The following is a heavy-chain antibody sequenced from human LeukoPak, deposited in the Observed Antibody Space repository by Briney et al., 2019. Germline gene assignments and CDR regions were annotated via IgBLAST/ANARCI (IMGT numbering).Heavy chain of an antibody. D-gene: IGHD3-3*01. J-gene: IGHJ4*02. CDR1: GGSISSYY. CDR3: ARSITIFRVVAQTRFFDY. CDR2: IYYSGST. V-gene: IGHV4-59*01. Sequence: PSETLSLTCTVSGGSISSYYWSWIRQPPGKGLEWIGYIYYSGSTNYNPSLESRVTISVDTSKNQFSLKLSSVTAADTAVYYCARSITIFRVVAQTRFFDYWGQGTLVTVSS.